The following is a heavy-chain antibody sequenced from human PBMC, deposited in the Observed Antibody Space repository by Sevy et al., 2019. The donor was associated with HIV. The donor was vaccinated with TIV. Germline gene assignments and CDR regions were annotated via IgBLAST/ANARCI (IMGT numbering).Heavy chain of an antibody. CDR2: IGYDATDN. Sequence: GGSLRLSCTASGFTFSYFGMHWVRQAPGKGLEWVAFIGYDATDNYYADSVKGRFAISRDNSKNTLFLQMNSLRPEDTAIYYCAKNTAYAGTGGFDYWRQGALVIVNS. V-gene: IGHV3-30*02. D-gene: IGHD6-13*01. CDR1: GFTFSYFG. J-gene: IGHJ4*02. CDR3: AKNTAYAGTGGFDY.